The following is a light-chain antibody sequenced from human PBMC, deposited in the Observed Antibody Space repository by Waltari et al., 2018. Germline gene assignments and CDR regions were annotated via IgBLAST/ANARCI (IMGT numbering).Light chain of an antibody. J-gene: IGKJ1*01. CDR3: QQYDAYPWT. V-gene: IGKV1-16*01. CDR2: VAS. CDR1: QDIHSY. Sequence: SASVGDRVTITCRASQDIHSYLAWYQLKPGKAPKSLIFVASSLQSGASSRFSGSESGTDFTLTISSLQPDDVATYYCQQYDAYPWTFGQGTKVEIK.